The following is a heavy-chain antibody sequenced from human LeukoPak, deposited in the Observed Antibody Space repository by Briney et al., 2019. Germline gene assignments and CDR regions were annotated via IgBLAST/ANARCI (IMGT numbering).Heavy chain of an antibody. D-gene: IGHD3-10*01. CDR1: GFTLSNYA. CDR3: AKGSAQTGYYFDY. CDR2: ITGRSGGT. Sequence: PGGSLRLSCAASGFTLSNYAMAWVRQAPGKGLEWVSSITGRSGGTYYADSVKGRFTISRDTSRNTLHLQMTSPRAEDTASYYCAKGSAQTGYYFDYWGQGTLVTVSS. V-gene: IGHV3-23*01. J-gene: IGHJ4*02.